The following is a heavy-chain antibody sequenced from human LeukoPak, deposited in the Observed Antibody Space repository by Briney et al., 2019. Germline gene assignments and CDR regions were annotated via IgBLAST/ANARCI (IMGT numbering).Heavy chain of an antibody. J-gene: IGHJ5*02. CDR2: INPNSGGT. V-gene: IGHV1-2*02. CDR1: GYSFTDKY. CDR3: ARAGGRSWFDP. Sequence: ASVKVSCKASGYSFTDKYMHWVRQAPGQGLEWMGWINPNSGGTNYAQKFQGRVTMTTDTSMSTAYMELSRLTSGDPAVYYCARAGGRSWFDPWGRGTLVTVSS.